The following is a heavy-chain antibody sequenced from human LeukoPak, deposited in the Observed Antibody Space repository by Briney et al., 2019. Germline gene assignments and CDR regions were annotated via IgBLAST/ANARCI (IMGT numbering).Heavy chain of an antibody. CDR3: AKGGGQINFDY. D-gene: IGHD3-16*01. Sequence: PGGSLRLSCAASGFTFSSSWMNWVRQVPGKGLVWISRINSDGSTTNYADSVKGRFTISRDNSKNTLYLQMNSLRAEDTAVYYCAKGGGQINFDYWGQGTLVTVSS. CDR1: GFTFSSSW. V-gene: IGHV3-74*01. J-gene: IGHJ4*02. CDR2: INSDGSTT.